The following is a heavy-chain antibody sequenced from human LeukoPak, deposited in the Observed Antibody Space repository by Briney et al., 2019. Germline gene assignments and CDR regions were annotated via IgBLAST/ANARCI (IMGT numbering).Heavy chain of an antibody. J-gene: IGHJ4*02. Sequence: SETLSLTCAVYGGSFSGYYWSWIRQPPGKGLEWIGYIYYSGSTNYNPSLKSRVTISVDTSKNQFSLKLSSVTAADTAVYYCARDPYYYGSGSYFDYWGQGTLVTVSS. CDR1: GGSFSGYY. V-gene: IGHV4-59*01. D-gene: IGHD3-10*01. CDR2: IYYSGST. CDR3: ARDPYYYGSGSYFDY.